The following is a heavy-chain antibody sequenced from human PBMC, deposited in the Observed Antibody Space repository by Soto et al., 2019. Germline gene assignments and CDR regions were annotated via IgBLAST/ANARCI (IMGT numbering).Heavy chain of an antibody. CDR2: ISSSSSYI. CDR3: ARDDGGSGLSNDS. Sequence: EVQLVESGGGLVKPGGSLRLSCAASGFTFSSYSMNWVRQAPGKGLEWVSSISSSSSYIYYADSVKGSFTISRDNAKNSLYLKMNSLRAADTAVYYCARDDGGSGLSNDSWGQGTLVTVSS. J-gene: IGHJ4*02. CDR1: GFTFSSYS. V-gene: IGHV3-21*01. D-gene: IGHD6-19*01.